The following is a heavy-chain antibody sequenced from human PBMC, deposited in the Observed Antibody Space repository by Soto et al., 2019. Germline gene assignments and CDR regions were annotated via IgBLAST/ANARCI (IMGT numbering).Heavy chain of an antibody. J-gene: IGHJ4*02. CDR2: ISGSGGST. CDR3: AKNRWANDRANYGSGSYYKGRIYYFDY. D-gene: IGHD3-10*01. Sequence: GGSLRLSCAASGFTFSSYAMSWVRQAPGKGLEWVSAISGSGGSTYYADSVKGRFTISRDNSKNTLYLQMNSLRAEDTAVYYCAKNRWANDRANYGSGSYYKGRIYYFDYWGQGTLVTVSS. V-gene: IGHV3-23*01. CDR1: GFTFSSYA.